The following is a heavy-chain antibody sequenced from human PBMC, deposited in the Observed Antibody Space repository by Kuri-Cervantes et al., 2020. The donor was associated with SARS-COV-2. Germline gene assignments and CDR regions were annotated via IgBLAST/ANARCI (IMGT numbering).Heavy chain of an antibody. V-gene: IGHV1-2*02. Sequence: ASVKVSCKASGYTFTYRYLHWVRQAPGQALEWMGWINPNSGGTNYAQKFQGRVTMTRDTSISTAYMELSSLRSEDTAVYYCATVGRRWLGIYYFDYWGQGTLVTVSS. CDR3: ATVGRRWLGIYYFDY. CDR2: INPNSGGT. D-gene: IGHD6-19*01. J-gene: IGHJ4*02. CDR1: GYTFTYRY.